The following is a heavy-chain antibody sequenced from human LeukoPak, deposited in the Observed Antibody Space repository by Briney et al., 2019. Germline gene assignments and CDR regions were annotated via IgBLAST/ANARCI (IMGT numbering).Heavy chain of an antibody. J-gene: IGHJ3*02. CDR3: VREDRILLGNDAFDI. V-gene: IGHV3-74*01. D-gene: IGHD2-8*01. CDR1: GFSVRTYW. CDR2: ISSDGTIT. Sequence: GRSLRLSCAASGFSVRTYWMSWVRQAPGKGLVWLSRISSDGTITSYADAVKGRFTLSRDSAKNTLYLQMNSLRGEDTAVYYCVREDRILLGNDAFDIWGQGTMVAVSS.